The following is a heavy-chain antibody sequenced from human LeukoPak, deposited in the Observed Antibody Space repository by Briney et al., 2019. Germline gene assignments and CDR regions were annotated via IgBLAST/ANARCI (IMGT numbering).Heavy chain of an antibody. J-gene: IGHJ4*02. V-gene: IGHV4-59*11. D-gene: IGHD3-22*01. CDR3: ARETFLRNYYDSSGYFLDY. CDR1: GGSISSHY. CDR2: IYYSGST. Sequence: SETLSLTCTVSGGSISSHYWSWIRQPPGKGLEWFGYIYYSGSTNYNPSLKSRVTISVDTSKNQFSLKLSSVTAADTAVYYCARETFLRNYYDSSGYFLDYWGQGTLVTVSS.